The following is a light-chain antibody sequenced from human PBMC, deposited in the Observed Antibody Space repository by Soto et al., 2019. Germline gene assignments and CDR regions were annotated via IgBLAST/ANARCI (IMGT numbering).Light chain of an antibody. V-gene: IGKV3-20*01. CDR1: QSVSSSY. CDR3: QQYGSSPLYT. CDR2: GAS. Sequence: EIVLTHSPGTLSFSPGERATLSCRASQSVSSSYLAWYQQKPGQAPRLLIYGASSRATGIPDRFSGSGSGTDFTLTISRLEPEDFAVYYCQQYGSSPLYTFGQGTKLEIK. J-gene: IGKJ2*01.